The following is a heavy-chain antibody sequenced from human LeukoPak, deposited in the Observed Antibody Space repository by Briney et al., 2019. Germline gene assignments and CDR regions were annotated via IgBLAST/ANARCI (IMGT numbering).Heavy chain of an antibody. V-gene: IGHV4-30-2*01. J-gene: IGHJ4*02. D-gene: IGHD3-22*01. Sequence: SETLSLTCTVSGGSVSSTNYSWSWIRQPPGKGLEWIGYIYHSGSTYYNPSLKSRVTISVDRSKNQFSLKLSSVTAADTAVYYCARAYYECFDYWGQGTLVTVSS. CDR2: IYHSGST. CDR3: ARAYYECFDY. CDR1: GGSVSSTNYS.